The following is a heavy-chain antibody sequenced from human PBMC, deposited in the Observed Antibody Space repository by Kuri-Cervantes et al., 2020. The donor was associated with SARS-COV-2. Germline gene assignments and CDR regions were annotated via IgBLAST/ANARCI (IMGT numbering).Heavy chain of an antibody. CDR2: IYSGGST. V-gene: IGHV3-53*01. CDR3: AKRIAAAGGWFDP. J-gene: IGHJ5*02. D-gene: IGHD6-13*01. Sequence: GESLKISCAASGFTVSSNYMSWVRQAPGKGLEWVSVIYSGGSTYYADSVKGRFTISRDNSKNTLYLQMNSLRAEDTAVYYCAKRIAAAGGWFDPWGQGTLVTVSS. CDR1: GFTVSSNY.